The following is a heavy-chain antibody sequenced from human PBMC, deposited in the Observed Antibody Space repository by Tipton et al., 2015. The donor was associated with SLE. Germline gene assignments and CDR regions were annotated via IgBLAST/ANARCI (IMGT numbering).Heavy chain of an antibody. J-gene: IGHJ4*02. CDR2: ISSKGGAT. CDR3: VKGSPVTTFDY. CDR1: GFTFSSVA. V-gene: IGHV3-64D*06. D-gene: IGHD1-1*01. Sequence: GSLRLSCSASGFTFSSVAMHWVRQAPGQGLEYVSFISSKGGATYYADSVKGRIAVSRDNSKNTVYLQMSSLRSDDTAVYYCVKGSPVTTFDYWGQGQLVTVAS.